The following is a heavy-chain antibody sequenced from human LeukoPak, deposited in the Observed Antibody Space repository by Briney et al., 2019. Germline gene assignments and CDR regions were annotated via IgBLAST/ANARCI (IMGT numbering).Heavy chain of an antibody. D-gene: IGHD3-16*01. CDR3: ARATVRLANWFDP. J-gene: IGHJ5*02. CDR1: GGSFSGYY. CDR2: INHSGST. V-gene: IGHV4-34*01. Sequence: PSETLSLTCAVYGGSFSGYYWSWIRQPPGKGLEWIGEINHSGSTNYNPSLKSRVTISVDTSKNQFSLKLSSVTAADTAVYYCARATVRLANWFDPWGQGTLVTVSS.